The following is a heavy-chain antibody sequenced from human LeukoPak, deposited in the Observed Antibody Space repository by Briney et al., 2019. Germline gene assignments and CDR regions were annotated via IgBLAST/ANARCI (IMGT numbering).Heavy chain of an antibody. V-gene: IGHV1-8*01. Sequence: ASVKVSCKASGYTFTSYDIKWVRQATGQGLGWMGWMNPNSGNTGYAQKFQGRVTMTRNTSISTAYMELSSLRSEDTAVYYCARGGCSSTSCYIQYYYYYMDVWAKGPRSPSP. CDR3: ARGGCSSTSCYIQYYYYYMDV. D-gene: IGHD2-2*02. J-gene: IGHJ6*03. CDR1: GYTFTSYD. CDR2: MNPNSGNT.